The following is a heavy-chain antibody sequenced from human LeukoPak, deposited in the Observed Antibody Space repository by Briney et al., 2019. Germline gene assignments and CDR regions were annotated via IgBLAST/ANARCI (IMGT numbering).Heavy chain of an antibody. D-gene: IGHD3-10*01. CDR3: ARNYGSGSYYTLGY. J-gene: IGHJ4*02. CDR1: GFTFSSYW. CDR2: IKQDGSEK. V-gene: IGHV3-7*01. Sequence: GGSLRLSCAASGFTFSSYWMSWVRQAPGKGLEWVANIKQDGSEKYYVDSVKGRFTSSRDNAKNSLYLQMNSLRAEDTAVYYCARNYGSGSYYTLGYWGQGTLVTVSS.